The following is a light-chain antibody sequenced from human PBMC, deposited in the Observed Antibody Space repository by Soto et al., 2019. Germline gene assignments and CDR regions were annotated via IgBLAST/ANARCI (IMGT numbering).Light chain of an antibody. CDR3: DSYAGENLCV. CDR1: SSHVGSYNL. J-gene: IGLJ1*01. V-gene: IGLV2-23*01. Sequence: QSSPTQPGSGSAAPVHWIPIPFSETSSHVGSYNLVSWVQKHPGKVPQLLIYEGTKRPSGLADRFSGAKSGATASLTISGLQAEGEAHYYCDSYAGENLCVCGTETKGT. CDR2: EGT.